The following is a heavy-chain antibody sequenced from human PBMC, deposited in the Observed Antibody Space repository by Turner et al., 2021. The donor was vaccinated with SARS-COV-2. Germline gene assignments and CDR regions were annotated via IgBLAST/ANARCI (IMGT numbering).Heavy chain of an antibody. CDR3: ARALLEDSSVGFDI. V-gene: IGHV3-7*03. CDR2: IKEDGSEK. D-gene: IGHD3-3*01. CDR1: GFNFSSYW. Sequence: EVQLVESGGGLAQPGGSLRLSGAASGFNFSSYWMSWVRQAPGKGLEWVANIKEDGSEKYYVDSVKGRFTISRDNAKNSLYVQMNSLRAEDTAVYYCARALLEDSSVGFDIWGQGTMVTISS. J-gene: IGHJ3*02.